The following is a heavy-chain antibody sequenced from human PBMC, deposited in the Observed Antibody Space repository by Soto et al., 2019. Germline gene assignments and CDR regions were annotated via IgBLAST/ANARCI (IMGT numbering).Heavy chain of an antibody. CDR2: INPNSGGT. Sequence: GASVKVSCKASGYTFTSYYMHWERQAPGQGLEWMGWINPNSGGTNYAQKFQGWVTMTRDTSISTAYMELSRLRSDDTAVYYCARDTAMADIYYFVYWGQGTLVTVSS. V-gene: IGHV1-2*04. CDR1: GYTFTSYY. J-gene: IGHJ4*02. D-gene: IGHD5-18*01. CDR3: ARDTAMADIYYFVY.